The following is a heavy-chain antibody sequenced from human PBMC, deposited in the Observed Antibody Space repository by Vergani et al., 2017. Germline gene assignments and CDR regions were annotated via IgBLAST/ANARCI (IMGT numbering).Heavy chain of an antibody. V-gene: IGHV3-9*01. CDR3: VKDTGMLLWQHFES. Sequence: EVQLVTSGGGLVQPGGSLRLSCAASGFVFDEYALHWVRQSPGKGLEWVSGSSWNRGKIAYADSVKGRFTISRDTAKKSLYLQMNNLRPEDTAFYYCVKDTGMLLWQHFESWGQGILVTVSS. CDR2: SSWNRGKI. D-gene: IGHD2-21*01. CDR1: GFVFDEYA. J-gene: IGHJ4*02.